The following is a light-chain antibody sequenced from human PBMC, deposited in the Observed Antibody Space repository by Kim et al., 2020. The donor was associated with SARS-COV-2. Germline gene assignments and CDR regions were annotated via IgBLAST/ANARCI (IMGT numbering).Light chain of an antibody. CDR1: QRISSNF. J-gene: IGKJ1*01. V-gene: IGKV3-20*01. CDR3: QQSGNSRWT. Sequence: SPGERATLSCRASQRISSNFLAWYQHKTGQAPRLLIYGASHRATGIPDRFSGSGSGTDFTLTISRLDPEDFAVYYCQQSGNSRWTFGQGTKVEIK. CDR2: GAS.